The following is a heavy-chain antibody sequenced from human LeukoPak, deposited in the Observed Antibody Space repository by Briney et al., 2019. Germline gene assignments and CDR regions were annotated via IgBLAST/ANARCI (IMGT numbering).Heavy chain of an antibody. CDR2: IYTSGST. J-gene: IGHJ6*03. CDR1: GGSISSYY. D-gene: IGHD3-10*01. Sequence: SETLSLTCTVSGGSISSYYWSWIRQPAGKGLEWIGRIYTSGSTNYNPSLKSRVTMSVDTSKNQFSLKLSSVTAADTAVYYCARVGYGSGSYYNPYYYYYYMDVWGKGTTVTVSS. CDR3: ARVGYGSGSYYNPYYYYYYMDV. V-gene: IGHV4-4*07.